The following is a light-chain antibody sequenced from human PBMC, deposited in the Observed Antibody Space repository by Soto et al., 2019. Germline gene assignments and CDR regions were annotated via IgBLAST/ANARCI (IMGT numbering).Light chain of an antibody. CDR2: IAS. V-gene: IGKV1-39*01. CDR1: QSISNY. J-gene: IGKJ2*01. Sequence: DIHMTQSPSSLSASVGGRVTIACRASQSISNYLNWYQQKPGKAPNLLIYIASNLHSGVPSRFSGSGSGTDFTLTISSLQPEDFATYYCQQSYSTPYTFGQGTKVDI. CDR3: QQSYSTPYT.